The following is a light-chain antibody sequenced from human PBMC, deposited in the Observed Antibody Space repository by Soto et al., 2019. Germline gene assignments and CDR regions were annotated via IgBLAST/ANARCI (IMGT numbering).Light chain of an antibody. CDR2: SND. V-gene: IGLV1-44*01. CDR3: ASWDDSLIGPV. CDR1: SSNIGTNP. J-gene: IGLJ2*01. Sequence: QSVLAQPPSASGTPGQRVAMSCSGSSSNIGTNPVNWYLHLPGMAPKLLIYSNDLRPSGVPDRFSGSKSGTSASLAISGLQFEDEATYYCASWDDSLIGPVFGGGTKLTVL.